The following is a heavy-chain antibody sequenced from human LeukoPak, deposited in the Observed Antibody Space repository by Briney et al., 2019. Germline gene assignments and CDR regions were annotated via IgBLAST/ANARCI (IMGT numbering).Heavy chain of an antibody. CDR1: GFTFSSYS. J-gene: IGHJ4*02. CDR2: ISSSSSYI. V-gene: IGHV3-21*01. CDR3: ARDTDSWYTPPFDY. D-gene: IGHD6-13*01. Sequence: GGSLKLSRAASGFTFSSYSMNWVRQAPGKGLEWVSSISSSSSYIYYADSVKGRFTISRDNAKNSLYLQMNSLRAEDTAVYYCARDTDSWYTPPFDYWGQGTLVTVSS.